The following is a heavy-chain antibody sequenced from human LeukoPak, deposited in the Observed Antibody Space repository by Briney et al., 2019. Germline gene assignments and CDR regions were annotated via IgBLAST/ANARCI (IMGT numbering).Heavy chain of an antibody. CDR3: ARDRPDIVVVPAATYTWFDP. D-gene: IGHD2-2*01. CDR2: INPTSGGT. V-gene: IGHV1-2*02. CDR1: GYTFTGYY. Sequence: ASVKVSCKASGYTFTGYYMHWVRQAPGQGLEWMGWINPTSGGTNYARKFQGGVNMTRDTSISTAYMELSRLRSDDTAVYYCARDRPDIVVVPAATYTWFDPWGQGTLVTVSS. J-gene: IGHJ5*02.